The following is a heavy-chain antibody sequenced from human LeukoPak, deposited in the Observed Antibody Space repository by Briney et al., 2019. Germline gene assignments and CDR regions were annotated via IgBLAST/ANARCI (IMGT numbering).Heavy chain of an antibody. V-gene: IGHV1-2*02. CDR3: ARVRCSGGSCYSGLNWFDP. D-gene: IGHD2-15*01. J-gene: IGHJ5*02. Sequence: ASVKVSCKASGYTFTGYYMHWVRQAPGQGLEWMGWIHPNSGGTNYAQKFQGRVTMTRDTSISTAYMELSRLRSDDTAVYYCARVRCSGGSCYSGLNWFDPWGQGTLVTVSS. CDR1: GYTFTGYY. CDR2: IHPNSGGT.